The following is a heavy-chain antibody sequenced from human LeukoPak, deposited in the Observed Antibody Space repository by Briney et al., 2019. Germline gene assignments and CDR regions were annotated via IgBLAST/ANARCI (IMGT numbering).Heavy chain of an antibody. D-gene: IGHD3-9*01. CDR3: ARDPVLTGEYDAFDI. J-gene: IGHJ3*02. CDR2: INHSGST. V-gene: IGHV4-34*01. Sequence: SETLSLTCAVYGGSFSGYYWSWIRQPPGKGLEWIGEINHSGSTNYNPSLKSRVTISVDTSKNQFSLKLSSVTAADTAVYYCARDPVLTGEYDAFDIWGQGTMVTVSS. CDR1: GGSFSGYY.